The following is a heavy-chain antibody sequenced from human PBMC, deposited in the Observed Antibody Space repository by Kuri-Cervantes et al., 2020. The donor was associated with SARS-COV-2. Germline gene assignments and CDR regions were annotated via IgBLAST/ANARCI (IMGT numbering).Heavy chain of an antibody. D-gene: IGHD2-2*01. CDR1: GGTFSSYA. V-gene: IGHV1-69*13. Sequence: SVKVSCKASGGTFSSYAISWVRQAPGQGLEWMGGIIPIFGTANYAQKFQGRVTIIADESTSTAYMELSSLRSEDTAVYYCARGIVVVGLVKKYYFDYWGQGTLVTVSS. CDR3: ARGIVVVGLVKKYYFDY. CDR2: IIPIFGTA. J-gene: IGHJ4*02.